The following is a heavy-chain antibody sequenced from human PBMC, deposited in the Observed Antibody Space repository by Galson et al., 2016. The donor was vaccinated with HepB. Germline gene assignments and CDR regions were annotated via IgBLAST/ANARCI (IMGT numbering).Heavy chain of an antibody. CDR3: ARAARSGYSVFDY. Sequence: ETLSLTCTVSGGSISSYYWSWIRQPPGKGLEWIGYIYYTGSTNYNPSLNSRVTISVDKSKNQFSLKLSSVTAADTAVYYCARAARSGYSVFDYWGQGTLVTVSS. CDR2: IYYTGST. CDR1: GGSISSYY. J-gene: IGHJ4*02. V-gene: IGHV4-59*12. D-gene: IGHD3-22*01.